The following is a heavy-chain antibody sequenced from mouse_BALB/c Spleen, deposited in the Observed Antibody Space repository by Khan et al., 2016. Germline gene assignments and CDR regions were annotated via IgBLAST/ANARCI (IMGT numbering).Heavy chain of an antibody. V-gene: IGHV9-3*02. CDR1: GYTFTNYG. J-gene: IGHJ3*01. Sequence: QIQLVQSGPELKKPGETVKISCKASGYTFTNYGMNWVKQAPGKGLKWMGWINTNTVEPTYAEEFKGRFAFSLETSARTAYLQINNLKNEDTATXFCAEDYYGSNWFAYWGQGTLVTVSA. CDR3: AEDYYGSNWFAY. D-gene: IGHD1-1*01. CDR2: INTNTVEP.